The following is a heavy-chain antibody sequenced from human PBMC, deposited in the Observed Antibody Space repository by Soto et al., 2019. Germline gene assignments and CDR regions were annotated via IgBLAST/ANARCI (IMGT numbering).Heavy chain of an antibody. CDR1: GFTFSSYG. CDR2: ISYDGSNK. CDR3: AKDFKIAAAVNWFDP. Sequence: SLRLSCAASGFTFSSYGMHWVRQDPGKGLEWVAVISYDGSNKYYADSVKGRFTISRDNSKNTLYLQMNSLRAEDTAVYYCAKDFKIAAAVNWFDPWGQGTLVTVSS. J-gene: IGHJ5*02. V-gene: IGHV3-30*18. D-gene: IGHD6-13*01.